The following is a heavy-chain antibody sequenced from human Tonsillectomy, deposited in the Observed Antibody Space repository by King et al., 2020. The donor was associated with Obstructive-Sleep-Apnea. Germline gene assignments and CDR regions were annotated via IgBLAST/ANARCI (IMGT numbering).Heavy chain of an antibody. J-gene: IGHJ4*02. CDR1: GFSFTSYA. V-gene: IGHV3-30-3*01. Sequence: VELVESGGGVVQPGRSLRLSCAASGFSFTSYAMHWVRQAPGKGLEWVSLISYDGTNKNYADSVKGRFTISRDNSKSTLYLQMNSLRTDDTGVYYCARDMGAAALLYFGFWGQGTLVTVSS. D-gene: IGHD6-13*01. CDR3: ARDMGAAALLYFGF. CDR2: ISYDGTNK.